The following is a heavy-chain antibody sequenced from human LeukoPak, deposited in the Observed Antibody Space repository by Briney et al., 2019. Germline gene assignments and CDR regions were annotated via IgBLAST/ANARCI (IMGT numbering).Heavy chain of an antibody. CDR3: ARLSSPGHYYYIDV. J-gene: IGHJ6*03. Sequence: SETLSLTCTVSGGSISSSDYCRGWIRQPPGKGLEWIGNIFYSGNTYFNPSLKSRVTISVDTSKNQFSLRLTSVTAADTAVYYCARLSSPGHYYYIDVWGKGTTVTVSS. CDR2: IFYSGNT. CDR1: GGSISSSDYC. V-gene: IGHV4-39*01.